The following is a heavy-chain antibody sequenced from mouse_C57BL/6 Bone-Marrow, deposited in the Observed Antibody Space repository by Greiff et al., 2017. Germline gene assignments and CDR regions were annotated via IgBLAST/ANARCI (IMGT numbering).Heavy chain of an antibody. J-gene: IGHJ1*03. CDR2: IHPNSGST. CDR1: GYTFTSYW. V-gene: IGHV1-64*01. Sequence: VQLQQPGAELVKPGASVKLSCKASGYTFTSYWMHWVKQRPGQGLEWIGMIHPNSGSTNYNEKFKSKATLTVDKSSSTAYMQLSSLTSEDSAVYYCARDTTVVALWYFDVWGTETTVTVSS. D-gene: IGHD1-1*01. CDR3: ARDTTVVALWYFDV.